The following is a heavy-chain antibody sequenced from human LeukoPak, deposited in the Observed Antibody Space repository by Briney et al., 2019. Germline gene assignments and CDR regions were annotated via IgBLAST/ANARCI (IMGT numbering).Heavy chain of an antibody. CDR1: GFTFDDYA. Sequence: GGSLRLSCAASGFTFDDYAMHWVRQAPGKGLEWVSGISWNSGSIGYADSVKGRFTISRDNAKNSLYLQMNSLRAEDTALYYCAKALLPYYYYGMDVWGQGTTVTVSS. V-gene: IGHV3-9*01. CDR2: ISWNSGSI. D-gene: IGHD2-15*01. CDR3: AKALLPYYYYGMDV. J-gene: IGHJ6*02.